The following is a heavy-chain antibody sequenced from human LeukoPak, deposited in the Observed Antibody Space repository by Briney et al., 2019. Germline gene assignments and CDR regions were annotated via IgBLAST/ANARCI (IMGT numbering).Heavy chain of an antibody. Sequence: ASVKVSCKASGYTFTSYGISWVRQAPGQGLEWMGWISAYNGNTNYAQKLQGRVTMTTDTSTSTAYMELRSLRSDDTAVYYCARGIGAHGGNSEMGDDAFDIWGQGTMVTVSS. CDR2: ISAYNGNT. V-gene: IGHV1-18*01. CDR1: GYTFTSYG. J-gene: IGHJ3*02. CDR3: ARGIGAHGGNSEMGDDAFDI. D-gene: IGHD4-23*01.